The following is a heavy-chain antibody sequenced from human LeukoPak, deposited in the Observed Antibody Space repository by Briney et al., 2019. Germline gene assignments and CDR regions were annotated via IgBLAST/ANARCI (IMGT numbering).Heavy chain of an antibody. D-gene: IGHD6-19*01. CDR1: GVAISRGGYA. CDR3: VRGRYSSGWFKDKNWFDP. CDR2: IYHSGTT. J-gene: IGHJ5*02. Sequence: SETLSLTCAVSGVAISRGGYAWNWIRQPPGKGLEWIAYIYHSGTTYYNPSLKSRATISIDTSKNQFSLKLSSVTAADTAVYYCVRGRYSSGWFKDKNWFDPWGQGIPVTVSS. V-gene: IGHV4-30-4*07.